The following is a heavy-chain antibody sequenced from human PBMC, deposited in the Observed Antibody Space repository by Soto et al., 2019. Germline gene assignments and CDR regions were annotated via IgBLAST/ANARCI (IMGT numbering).Heavy chain of an antibody. V-gene: IGHV4-39*01. Sequence: QLQLQESGPGLVKPSETLSLTCTVSGGSISSRGYYWGWIRQPPGKGLEWIGTIYYSGSTYYNPSLKSRVTIYVDTSKNQFSLKLSSVTAADTAVYYCATSKWFDPWGQGTLVTVSS. CDR3: ATSKWFDP. J-gene: IGHJ5*02. CDR2: IYYSGST. CDR1: GGSISSRGYY.